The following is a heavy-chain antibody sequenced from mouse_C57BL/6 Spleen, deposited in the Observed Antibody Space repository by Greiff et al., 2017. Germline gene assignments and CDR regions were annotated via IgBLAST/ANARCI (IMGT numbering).Heavy chain of an antibody. CDR3: ARFDYAFAY. CDR1: GYAFSSSW. D-gene: IGHD2-4*01. Sequence: QVQLQQSGPELVKPGASVKISCKASGYAFSSSWMNWVKQRPGKGLEWIGRIYPGDGDTNYNGKFKGKATLTADKSSSTAYMQLSSLTSEDSAVYFCARFDYAFAYWAKGLWSLSLQ. CDR2: IYPGDGDT. V-gene: IGHV1-82*01. J-gene: IGHJ3*01.